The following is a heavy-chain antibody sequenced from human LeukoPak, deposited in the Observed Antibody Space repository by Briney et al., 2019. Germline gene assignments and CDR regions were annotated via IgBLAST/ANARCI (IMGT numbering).Heavy chain of an antibody. CDR2: INHCGST. D-gene: IGHD3-22*01. CDR1: GGSFSGYY. CDR3: ASTYYYDSSGYYYQGCFDY. V-gene: IGHV4-34*01. J-gene: IGHJ4*02. Sequence: PSETLPLTCAVYGGSFSGYYWSWIRQPPGKGLEWIGEINHCGSTNYNPSLKSRVTISVDTSKNQFSLKLSSVTAADTAVYYCASTYYYDSSGYYYQGCFDYWGQGTLVTVSS.